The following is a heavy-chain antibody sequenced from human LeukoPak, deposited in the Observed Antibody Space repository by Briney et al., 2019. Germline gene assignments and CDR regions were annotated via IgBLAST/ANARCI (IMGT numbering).Heavy chain of an antibody. CDR1: GFTFSSYG. J-gene: IGHJ4*02. CDR2: ISGSGGST. CDR3: ARDPIGDYEGYFDY. V-gene: IGHV3-23*01. Sequence: GGSLRLSCAASGFTFSSYGMRWVRQAPGKGLEWVSAISGSGGSTYYADSVKGRFTISRDNSKNKLYLLMYSLRVEDTAVYYCARDPIGDYEGYFDYWGQGTLVTVSS. D-gene: IGHD4-17*01.